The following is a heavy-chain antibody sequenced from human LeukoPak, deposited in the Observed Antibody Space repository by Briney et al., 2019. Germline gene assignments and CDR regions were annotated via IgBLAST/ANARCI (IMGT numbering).Heavy chain of an antibody. CDR2: INDSGGSR. CDR1: GFLFRSYG. CDR3: AKDSPWKYYDSTGFSGY. Sequence: GGSLRLSCAASGFLFRSYGMSWVRQAPGKGLEWVSGINDSGGSRVYADSVKGRFTISRDNSKNTMYLQMNSLRAEDTALYYCAKDSPWKYYDSTGFSGYWGQGTLVTVSS. V-gene: IGHV3-23*01. D-gene: IGHD3-3*01. J-gene: IGHJ4*02.